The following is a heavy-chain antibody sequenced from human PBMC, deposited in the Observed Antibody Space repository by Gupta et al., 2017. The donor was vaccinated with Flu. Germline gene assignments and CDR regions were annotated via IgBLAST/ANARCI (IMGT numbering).Heavy chain of an antibody. CDR1: GVTFSSYA. J-gene: IGHJ4*02. CDR3: ARKGGGQCSGGSCYSFDF. CDR2: IIPIFGTT. V-gene: IGHV1-69*01. D-gene: IGHD2-15*01. Sequence: QVHLVQSGAEMKKPGSSVKVSCKTSGVTFSSYAINWVRQAPGQGLEWMGGIIPIFGTTNYAQRFRGRVTLTADESTSTAYMELNSLRSEDTAVYYCARKGGGQCSGGSCYSFDFWGQGSLVTVSS.